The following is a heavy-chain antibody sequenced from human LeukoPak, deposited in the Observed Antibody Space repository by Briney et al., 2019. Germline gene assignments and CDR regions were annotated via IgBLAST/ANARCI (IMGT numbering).Heavy chain of an antibody. CDR2: IYYSGST. CDR1: GGSISSYY. D-gene: IGHD1-26*01. CDR3: ARLGSGSYYGDAFDI. Sequence: SETLSLTCTVSGGSISSYYWSWLRQPPGKGLEWIGYIYYSGSTNYNPSLKSRVTISVDTSKNQFSLKLSSVTAADTAVYYCARLGSGSYYGDAFDIWGQGTMVTVSS. J-gene: IGHJ3*02. V-gene: IGHV4-59*08.